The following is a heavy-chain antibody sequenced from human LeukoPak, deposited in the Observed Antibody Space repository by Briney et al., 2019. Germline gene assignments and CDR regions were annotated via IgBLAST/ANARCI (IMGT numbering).Heavy chain of an antibody. D-gene: IGHD1-1*01. V-gene: IGHV4-59*01. Sequence: PSETLSLTCTVSGGSISSYYWSWIRQPPGKGLEWIGYIYNSGSTNYNPSLKSRVTISVDTSKNQYSLKMSSVTAADTAVYYCARGQRGIPFWGQGTLVTVSS. J-gene: IGHJ4*02. CDR3: ARGQRGIPF. CDR2: IYNSGST. CDR1: GGSISSYY.